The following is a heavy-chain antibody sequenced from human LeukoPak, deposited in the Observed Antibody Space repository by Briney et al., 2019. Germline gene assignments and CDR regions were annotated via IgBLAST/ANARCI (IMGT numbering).Heavy chain of an antibody. CDR2: ISGSGSST. Sequence: PGGSLRLSCAASGFTFSSYAMSWVRQAPGKGLEWVSAISGSGSSTYYADSVKGRFTISRDNSKNTLYLQMNSLRAEDTAVYYCAKTGWGTMVRGVPIDDYWGQGTLVTVSS. CDR3: AKTGWGTMVRGVPIDDY. V-gene: IGHV3-23*01. J-gene: IGHJ4*02. CDR1: GFTFSSYA. D-gene: IGHD3-10*01.